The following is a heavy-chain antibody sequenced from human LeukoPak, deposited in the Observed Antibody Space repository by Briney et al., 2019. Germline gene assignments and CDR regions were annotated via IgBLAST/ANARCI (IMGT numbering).Heavy chain of an antibody. CDR3: ARVRYSYGLGAFDI. J-gene: IGHJ3*02. CDR1: GGSFSGYY. Sequence: SETLSLTCAVYGGSFSGYYWSWIRQPPGKGLEWIGRIYTSGSTNYNPSLKSRVTMSVDTSKNQFSLKLSSVTAADTAVYYCARVRYSYGLGAFDIWGQGTMVTVSS. D-gene: IGHD5-18*01. CDR2: IYTSGST. V-gene: IGHV4-59*10.